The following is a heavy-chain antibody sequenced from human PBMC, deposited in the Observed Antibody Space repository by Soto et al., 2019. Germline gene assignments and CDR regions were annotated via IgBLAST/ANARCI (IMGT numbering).Heavy chain of an antibody. D-gene: IGHD4-17*01. CDR3: ARVSTTAKTFEF. J-gene: IGHJ4*02. CDR1: GFTLSSNY. Sequence: GGSLRLSSAASGFTLSSNYMSWVRQAPGKGLEWVSVFYSGGSTYYADSVKGRFTISRDNSKNTLYLQMNSLRAEDTALYYCARVSTTAKTFEFWGRGSLFTVSS. V-gene: IGHV3-53*01. CDR2: FYSGGST.